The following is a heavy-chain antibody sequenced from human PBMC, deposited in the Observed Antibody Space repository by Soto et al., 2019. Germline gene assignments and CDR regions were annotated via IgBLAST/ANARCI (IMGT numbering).Heavy chain of an antibody. CDR3: ARAYSSWYWDY. Sequence: SETLSLTCPVSGCSISSRGFYWTWIRQHPGKGLEWIGYIYYSGSTYYNPSLKSRVTISPDTSKNQFSLKLDSVTTADTAVYYCARAYSSWYWDYWGQGTLVTVSS. V-gene: IGHV4-31*03. CDR1: GCSISSRGFY. D-gene: IGHD6-13*01. CDR2: IYYSGST. J-gene: IGHJ4*02.